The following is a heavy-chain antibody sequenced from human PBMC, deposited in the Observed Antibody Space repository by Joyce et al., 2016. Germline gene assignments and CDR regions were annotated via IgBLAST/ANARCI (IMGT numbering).Heavy chain of an antibody. D-gene: IGHD5/OR15-5a*01. Sequence: QVQLVQSGAEVKKPGASVKVSCKASGYTFRSYYIDGVRQAPGQGIEWMGRFNPVGGSTSYAPKCEGRCRMTRDTFTSTCYMELGSLRSDDTAVYYCAGGWKLNILSRNPWSVPAFEFWGQGTLVTVS. V-gene: IGHV1-46*01. CDR2: FNPVGGST. J-gene: IGHJ4*02. CDR1: GYTFRSYY. CDR3: AGGWKLNILSRNPWSVPAFEF.